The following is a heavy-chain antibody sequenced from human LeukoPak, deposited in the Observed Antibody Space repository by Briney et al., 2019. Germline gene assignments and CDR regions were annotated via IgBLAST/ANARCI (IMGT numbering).Heavy chain of an antibody. D-gene: IGHD3-3*01. CDR1: GFTFSSYG. Sequence: GGSLRLSCAASGFTFSSYGMHWVRQAPGKGLEWVAVISYDGSNKYYADSVKGRFTISRDNSKSTLYLQMNSLRTEETAVYYCAKDRDKFWSGSQVWGQGTLVTVSS. J-gene: IGHJ4*02. CDR2: ISYDGSNK. V-gene: IGHV3-30*18. CDR3: AKDRDKFWSGSQV.